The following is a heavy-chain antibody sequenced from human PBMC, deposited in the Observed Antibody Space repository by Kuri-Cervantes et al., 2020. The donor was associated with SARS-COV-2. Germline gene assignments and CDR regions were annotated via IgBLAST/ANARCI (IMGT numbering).Heavy chain of an antibody. V-gene: IGHV3-21*01. Sequence: GESLKISCAASEFPLSDYRMNWIRQSPGKGLEWVSCIDGYSPYIHYADSVKGRFTISRDNAKSSVFLQMNSLRAEDTAVYYCTTSMTASAAHYFDYWGQGILVTVSS. CDR1: EFPLSDYR. CDR3: TTSMTASAAHYFDY. D-gene: IGHD2/OR15-2a*01. J-gene: IGHJ4*02. CDR2: IDGYSPYI.